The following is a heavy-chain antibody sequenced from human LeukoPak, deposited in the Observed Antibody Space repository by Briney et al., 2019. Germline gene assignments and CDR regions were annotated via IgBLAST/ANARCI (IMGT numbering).Heavy chain of an antibody. CDR1: GFTFSDYY. V-gene: IGHV3-11*05. J-gene: IGHJ2*01. CDR3: ARDWNWDDWYFDL. D-gene: IGHD1-7*01. Sequence: GGSLRLSCAASGFTFSDYYMSWIRQAPGKGLEWVSFINSGSTNTNHADSVKGRFTISRDNVKSSLYLQMNSLRAEDTAVYYCARDWNWDDWYFDLWGRGTLVTVSS. CDR2: INSGSTNT.